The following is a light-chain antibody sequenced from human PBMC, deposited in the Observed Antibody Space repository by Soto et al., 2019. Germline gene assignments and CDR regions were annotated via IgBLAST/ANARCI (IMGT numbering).Light chain of an antibody. J-gene: IGKJ4*01. V-gene: IGKV3-15*01. CDR3: QQYDTWPLT. CDR1: QRGGSN. Sequence: EIVMTQAPDTLSVSPGERVTLSCRAGQRGGSNLTWYQQTPGQAHRVVIYDASTRATVIPARFSGSGSGTEFTLTISSLQSEDFAVYYCQQYDTWPLTFGGGTTGDIK. CDR2: DAS.